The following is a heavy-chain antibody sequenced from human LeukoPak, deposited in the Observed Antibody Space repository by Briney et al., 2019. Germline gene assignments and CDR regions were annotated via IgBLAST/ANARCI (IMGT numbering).Heavy chain of an antibody. J-gene: IGHJ5*02. V-gene: IGHV1-18*04. Sequence: ASVMVSCKASGYTFTSYGISWVRQAPGRGLEWMGWISAYNGNTNYAQKLQGRVTMTTDTSTSTAYMELRSLRSDDTAVYYCARDRSEGWFDPWGQGTLVTVSS. CDR2: ISAYNGNT. CDR1: GYTFTSYG. CDR3: ARDRSEGWFDP.